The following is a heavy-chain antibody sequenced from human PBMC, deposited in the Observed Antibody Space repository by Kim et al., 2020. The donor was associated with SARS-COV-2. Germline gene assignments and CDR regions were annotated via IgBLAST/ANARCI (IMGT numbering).Heavy chain of an antibody. Sequence: SNKYHADSGKGRFNNSRDNSKKTLDLQMNSQRAEDTAVYYCGRGGVTAHDIWGQGTMVTVSS. J-gene: IGHJ3*02. CDR2: SNK. CDR3: GRGGVTAHDI. D-gene: IGHD2-21*02. V-gene: IGHV3-33*01.